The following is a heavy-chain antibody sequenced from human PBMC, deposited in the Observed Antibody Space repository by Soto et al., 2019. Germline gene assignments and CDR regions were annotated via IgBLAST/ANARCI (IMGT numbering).Heavy chain of an antibody. Sequence: ASVKVSCKASGYTFTRYNVHWVRQAPGQGLEWMAIINPSGGTTYYVQKFEGRVTLTTDTSTSTVYMELSRLRSDDTAVYYCAREAIVAGATTGMDVWGQGTTVTVSS. D-gene: IGHD1-26*01. J-gene: IGHJ6*02. V-gene: IGHV1-46*01. CDR3: AREAIVAGATTGMDV. CDR2: INPSGGTT. CDR1: GYTFTRYN.